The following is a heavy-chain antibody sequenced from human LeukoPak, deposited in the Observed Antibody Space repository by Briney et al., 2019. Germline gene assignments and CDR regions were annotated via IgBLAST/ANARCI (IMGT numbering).Heavy chain of an antibody. CDR2: INAGNGNT. V-gene: IGHV1-3*01. J-gene: IGHJ4*02. CDR3: AREDRWFGELSIDY. D-gene: IGHD3-10*01. CDR1: GYTFTSYA. Sequence: ASVKVSCKASGYTFTSYAMHWVRQAPGQRLEWMGWINAGNGNTKYSQKFQGRVTITRDTSASTAYMELSSLRSVDTAVYYCAREDRWFGELSIDYWGQGTLVTVSS.